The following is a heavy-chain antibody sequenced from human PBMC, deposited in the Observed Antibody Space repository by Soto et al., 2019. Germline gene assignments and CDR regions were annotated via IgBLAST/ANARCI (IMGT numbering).Heavy chain of an antibody. CDR2: IIPIFGTA. Sequence: SVKVSCKASGGTFSSYAISWVRQAPGQGLEWMGGIIPIFGTANYAQKFQGRVTITADESTSTAYMELSSLRSEDTAVYYCARGLYYDFWSGYYTDYYYYYGMDVWGQGTTVTVSS. D-gene: IGHD3-3*01. CDR1: GGTFSSYA. J-gene: IGHJ6*02. V-gene: IGHV1-69*13. CDR3: ARGLYYDFWSGYYTDYYYYYGMDV.